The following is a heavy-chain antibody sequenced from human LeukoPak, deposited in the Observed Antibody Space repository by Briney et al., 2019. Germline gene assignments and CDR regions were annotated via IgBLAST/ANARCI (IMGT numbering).Heavy chain of an antibody. D-gene: IGHD2-8*01. V-gene: IGHV3-21*01. Sequence: GGPLRLSCAASGFTFSSYSMNWVRQAPGKGLEWVSSISSSSSYIYYADSVKGRFTISRDNAKNSLYLQMNSLRAEDTAVYYCAIATSQSGVFDICGQGTMVTVSS. CDR2: ISSSSSYI. CDR3: AIATSQSGVFDI. J-gene: IGHJ3*02. CDR1: GFTFSSYS.